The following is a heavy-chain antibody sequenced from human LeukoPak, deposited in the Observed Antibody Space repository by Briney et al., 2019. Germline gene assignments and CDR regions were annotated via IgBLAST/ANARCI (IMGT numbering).Heavy chain of an antibody. CDR2: IHYSGST. CDR3: ARENYFDY. J-gene: IGHJ4*02. V-gene: IGHV4-59*01. Sequence: SETLSLTCTVSGVSISGFYWAWIRQLPGKGLEWIGFIHYSGSTNYNPSLKSRVTISVDTSKNQFSLKLRSVTTADTAVYYCARENYFDYWGQGTVVTVSS. CDR1: GVSISGFY.